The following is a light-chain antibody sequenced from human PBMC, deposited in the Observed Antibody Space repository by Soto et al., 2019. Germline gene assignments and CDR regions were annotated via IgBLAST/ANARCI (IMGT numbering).Light chain of an antibody. CDR3: QQHNNWPPLT. CDR2: GAS. Sequence: EIVMTQSPGTLSVSPGERAILSCRASQSVSSNLAWYQQKPGQTPRLLIYGASTRATGIPARFSGSGSGTEFTLTISSLQSEDFAVYYCQQHNNWPPLTFGPGTKVDIK. V-gene: IGKV3-15*01. J-gene: IGKJ3*01. CDR1: QSVSSN.